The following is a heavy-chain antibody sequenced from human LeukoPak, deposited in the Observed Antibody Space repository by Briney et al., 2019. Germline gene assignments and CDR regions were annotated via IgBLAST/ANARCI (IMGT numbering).Heavy chain of an antibody. CDR1: DGSISSYY. J-gene: IGHJ4*02. Sequence: SETLSLTCTVSDGSISSYYWTWIRQPPGKGLEWIGYIYYSGSTSYNPSLRSRVTISVDTSKNQFSLKLSSVTAADTAVYYCARYSLYDYVWGSYSQTFAFDYGGQGTLVTVSS. CDR2: IYYSGST. V-gene: IGHV4-59*01. CDR3: ARYSLYDYVWGSYSQTFAFDY. D-gene: IGHD3-16*01.